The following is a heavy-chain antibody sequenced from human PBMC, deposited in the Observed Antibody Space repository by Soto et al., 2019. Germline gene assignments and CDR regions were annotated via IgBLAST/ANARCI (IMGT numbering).Heavy chain of an antibody. J-gene: IGHJ4*02. CDR2: ISSSSSYI. CDR1: GFTFSSYS. CDR3: ARAGSMYYYGSGSYSRVPDY. V-gene: IGHV3-21*01. D-gene: IGHD3-10*01. Sequence: GGSLRLSCAASGFTFSSYSMNWVRQAPGKGLEWVSSISSSSSYIYYADSVKGRFTISRDNAKNSLYLQMNSLRAEDTAVYYCARAGSMYYYGSGSYSRVPDYWGQGTLVTVSS.